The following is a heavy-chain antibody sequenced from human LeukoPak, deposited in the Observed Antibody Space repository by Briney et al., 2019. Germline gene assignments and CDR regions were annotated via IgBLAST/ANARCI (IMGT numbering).Heavy chain of an antibody. CDR2: IKQDGSEK. CDR3: ARAGDYYSTGDY. Sequence: GGSLRLSCAASGFTFSSYWMSWVRQAPGKGLEWVANIKQDGSEKYYVDSVKGRFTISRDNAKNSLYLQMNSLKTEDTAVYYCARAGDYYSTGDYWGQGTLVTVSS. D-gene: IGHD3-22*01. V-gene: IGHV3-7*03. CDR1: GFTFSSYW. J-gene: IGHJ4*02.